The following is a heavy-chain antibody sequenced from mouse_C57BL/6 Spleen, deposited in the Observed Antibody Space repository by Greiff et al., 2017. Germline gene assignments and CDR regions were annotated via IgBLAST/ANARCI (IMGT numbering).Heavy chain of an antibody. V-gene: IGHV1-69*01. J-gene: IGHJ2*01. Sequence: QVQLKQPGAELVMPGASVKLSCKASGYTFTSYWMHWVKQRPGQGLEWIGEIDPSDSYTNYNQKFKGKSTLTVDKSSSTAYMQLSSLTSEDSAVYYCASRYSNYLDYWGQGTTLTVSS. D-gene: IGHD2-5*01. CDR3: ASRYSNYLDY. CDR2: IDPSDSYT. CDR1: GYTFTSYW.